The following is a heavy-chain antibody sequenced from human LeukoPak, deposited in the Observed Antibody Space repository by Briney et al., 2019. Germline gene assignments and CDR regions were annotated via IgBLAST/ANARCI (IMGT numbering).Heavy chain of an antibody. CDR3: ARSYYDYVWGSYRPFDY. CDR1: GYTFTSYA. Sequence: EASVKVSCKASGYTFTSYAMNWVRQAPGQGLEWMGWINTNTGNPTYAQGFTGRFVFSLDTSVSTAYLQISSLKAEDTAVYYCARSYYDYVWGSYRPFDYWGQGTLVTVSS. CDR2: INTNTGNP. V-gene: IGHV7-4-1*02. D-gene: IGHD3-16*02. J-gene: IGHJ4*02.